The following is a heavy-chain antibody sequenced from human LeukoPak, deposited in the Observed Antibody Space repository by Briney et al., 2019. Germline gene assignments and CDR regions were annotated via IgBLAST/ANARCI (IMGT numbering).Heavy chain of an antibody. J-gene: IGHJ3*01. CDR3: ARGRFNYFDSNGHDAFDL. CDR2: INPNSGGT. Sequence: EASVKVSCKASGYTFTDYYIHWVRQAPGQGLEWMGWINPNSGGTNYAQKSQGRVNMARDMSISTAYMELSRLISDDTAVYYCARGRFNYFDSNGHDAFDLWGQGTMVTVSS. V-gene: IGHV1-2*02. CDR1: GYTFTDYY. D-gene: IGHD3-22*01.